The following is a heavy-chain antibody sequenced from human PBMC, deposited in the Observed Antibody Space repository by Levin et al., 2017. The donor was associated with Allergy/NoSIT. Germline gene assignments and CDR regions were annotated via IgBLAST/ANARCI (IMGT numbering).Heavy chain of an antibody. J-gene: IGHJ4*02. V-gene: IGHV3-15*01. CDR1: GFTFRNAW. Sequence: LSLPCAASGFTFRNAWMSWVRQAPGKGLEWVGRIKSKTDGGTTDYAAPVKGRFTISRDDSKNTLYLQMNSLKTEDTAVYYCTTAGRGIVGATYWGQGTLVTVSS. D-gene: IGHD1-26*01. CDR2: IKSKTDGGTT. CDR3: TTAGRGIVGATY.